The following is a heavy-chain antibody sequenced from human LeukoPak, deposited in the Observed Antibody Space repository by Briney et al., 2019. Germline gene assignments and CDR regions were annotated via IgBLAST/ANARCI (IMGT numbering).Heavy chain of an antibody. CDR1: GFTFSSYA. CDR3: AKTRPLDSSSWSHGDY. J-gene: IGHJ4*02. CDR2: ISGSGDST. D-gene: IGHD6-13*01. Sequence: GGSLRLSCAASGFTFSSYAMSWVRQAPGKGLEWVSAISGSGDSTYYGDSVKGRFTISRDNSKNTLYLEMNSLRAEDTAVYYCAKTRPLDSSSWSHGDYWGQGTLVTVSS. V-gene: IGHV3-23*01.